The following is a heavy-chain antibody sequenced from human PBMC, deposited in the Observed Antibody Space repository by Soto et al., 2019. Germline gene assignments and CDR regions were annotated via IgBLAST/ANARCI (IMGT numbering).Heavy chain of an antibody. D-gene: IGHD3-9*01. V-gene: IGHV4-59*08. J-gene: IGHJ6*03. CDR3: ARHNTYYDFLTGYSDYYYMDV. CDR1: GGSISGYY. CDR2: IYYSGST. Sequence: SETLSLTCTVSGGSISGYYWSWVRQPPGKGLEWIGYIYYSGSTNYNPSLKSRVTISVDTSKNQFSLKLSSVTAADTAVYYCARHNTYYDFLTGYSDYYYMDVWGKGTTVTLSS.